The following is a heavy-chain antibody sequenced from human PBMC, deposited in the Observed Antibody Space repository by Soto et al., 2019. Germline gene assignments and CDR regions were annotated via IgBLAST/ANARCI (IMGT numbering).Heavy chain of an antibody. V-gene: IGHV3-23*01. CDR2: ISGSGGST. D-gene: IGHD4-17*01. CDR3: AKDELRYGDSDDAFDI. J-gene: IGHJ3*02. Sequence: EVQLLESGGGLVQPGGSLRLSCAASGFTFSSYAMSWVRQAPGKGLEWVSAISGSGGSTYYADSVKGRFTISRDNSKNTLYLQMNSLRAEDTAVYYCAKDELRYGDSDDAFDIWGQWTMVTVSS. CDR1: GFTFSSYA.